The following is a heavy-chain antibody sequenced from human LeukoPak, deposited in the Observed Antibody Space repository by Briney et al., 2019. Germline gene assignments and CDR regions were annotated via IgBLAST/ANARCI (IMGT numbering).Heavy chain of an antibody. J-gene: IGHJ5*02. CDR1: GGSINNYY. CDR2: IYYSGNT. Sequence: SETLSLTCTVSGGSINNYYWSWIRQPPGKGLEWIGYIYYSGNTNYNPSLKSRVTISVDTSTNHFSLKLTSVTAADTAVYYCARHDRCCATPCSTGRWFDPWGQGTLVTVSS. CDR3: ARHDRCCATPCSTGRWFDP. D-gene: IGHD2-15*01. V-gene: IGHV4-59*08.